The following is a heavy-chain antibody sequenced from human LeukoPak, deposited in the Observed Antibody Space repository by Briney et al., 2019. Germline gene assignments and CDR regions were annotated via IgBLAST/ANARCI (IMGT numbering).Heavy chain of an antibody. CDR2: IKEDGSDK. V-gene: IGHV3-7*05. D-gene: IGHD5-12*01. CDR3: ARDIGYQTFDY. J-gene: IGHJ4*02. CDR1: GFTFSNFW. Sequence: GGSLRLSCAASGFTFSNFWMAWVRQAPGKGLEWVAHIKEDGSDKKYVDSVKGRFTISRDNPKNSLYLQMNSLRAEDTAVYYCARDIGYQTFDYWGQGGLVTVSS.